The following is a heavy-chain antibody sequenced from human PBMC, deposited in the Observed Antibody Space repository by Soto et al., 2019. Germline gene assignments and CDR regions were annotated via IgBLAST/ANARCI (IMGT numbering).Heavy chain of an antibody. D-gene: IGHD2-2*01. CDR3: ARSCPDIVVVPAAGDYYGMDV. Sequence: ASVKVSCKASGYTFTGYYMHWVRQAPGQGLEWMGWINPNSGGTNYAQKFQGWVTMTRDTSISTAYMELSRLRSDDTAVYYCARSCPDIVVVPAAGDYYGMDVWGQGTTVTVSS. V-gene: IGHV1-2*04. CDR2: INPNSGGT. J-gene: IGHJ6*02. CDR1: GYTFTGYY.